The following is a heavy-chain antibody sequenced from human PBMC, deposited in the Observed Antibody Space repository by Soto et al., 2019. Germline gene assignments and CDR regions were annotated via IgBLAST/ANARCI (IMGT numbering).Heavy chain of an antibody. CDR2: INAGNGNT. D-gene: IGHD3-9*01. V-gene: IGHV1-3*01. J-gene: IGHJ4*02. Sequence: ASGKVSCKASGYTFTSYAIHWVRQAPGQRLEWMGWINAGNGNTKYSQKFQGRVTMTTDTSTSTAYMELRSLRSDDTAVYYCARDRATYYDILTGSSLWGQGTLVTVSS. CDR1: GYTFTSYA. CDR3: ARDRATYYDILTGSSL.